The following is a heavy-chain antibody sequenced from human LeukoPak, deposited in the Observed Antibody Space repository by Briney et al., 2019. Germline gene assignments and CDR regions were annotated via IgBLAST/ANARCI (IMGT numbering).Heavy chain of an antibody. CDR3: ARDLGSNYRDYHLGMDV. CDR2: IYYSGTT. V-gene: IGHV4-59*11. D-gene: IGHD3-10*01. J-gene: IGHJ6*02. CDR1: GASISSHY. Sequence: SETLSLTSTVSGASISSHYWSWIRQPPGKGLEWIGYIYYSGTTNYNPSLKSRVTISVDTSKNQFSLRLSSVTAADTAVYYCARDLGSNYRDYHLGMDVWGQGTTVTVSS.